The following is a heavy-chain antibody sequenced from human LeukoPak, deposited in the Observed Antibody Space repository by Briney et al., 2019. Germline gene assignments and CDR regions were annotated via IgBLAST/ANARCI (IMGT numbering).Heavy chain of an antibody. CDR1: GGTFSSYT. D-gene: IGHD6-19*01. Sequence: SVKVSCKASGGTFSSYTISWVRQAPGQGFEWMGRITPILGIANYAQKFQGRVTITADKSTSTAYMELSSLRSEDTAVYYCARSTRSVLDVWGKGTTVTVSS. CDR3: ARSTRSVLDV. J-gene: IGHJ6*04. V-gene: IGHV1-69*02. CDR2: ITPILGIA.